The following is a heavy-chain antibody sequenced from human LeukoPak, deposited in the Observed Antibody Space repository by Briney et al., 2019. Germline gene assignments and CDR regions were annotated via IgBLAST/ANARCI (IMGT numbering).Heavy chain of an antibody. CDR2: IYTSGST. V-gene: IGHV4-4*07. J-gene: IGHJ4*02. CDR3: ATYEQQLAFDN. D-gene: IGHD6-13*01. CDR1: GGSMSNYY. Sequence: PSETLSLTCTVSGGSMSNYYWSRIRQPAGKGLEWIGRIYTSGSTHYNPSLKSRVTMSVDTSKKQFSLKLNSVTAADTAVYYCATYEQQLAFDNWGQGTPVTVSS.